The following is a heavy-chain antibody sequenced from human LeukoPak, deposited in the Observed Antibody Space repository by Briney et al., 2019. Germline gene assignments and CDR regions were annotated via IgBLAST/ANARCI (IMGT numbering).Heavy chain of an antibody. J-gene: IGHJ4*02. V-gene: IGHV3-7*01. CDR1: GFIFSTHW. D-gene: IGHD6-19*01. Sequence: GGSLRLSCAASGFIFSTHWMNWVRQAPGKGLEWVAIIKGDGTGTLYADSVKGRFTIYRDNTKSSLYLQINSLRAEDTAVYYCVGGGGWLPDFWGQGVLVTVSS. CDR2: IKGDGTGT. CDR3: VGGGGWLPDF.